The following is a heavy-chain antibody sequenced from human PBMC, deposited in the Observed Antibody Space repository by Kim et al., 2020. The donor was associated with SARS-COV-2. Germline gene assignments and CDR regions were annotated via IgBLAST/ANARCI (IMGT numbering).Heavy chain of an antibody. CDR3: ARHMGENFCSGGSCYMGGPSVYYYGMDV. V-gene: IGHV4-59*08. J-gene: IGHJ6*02. CDR2: IYYSGST. CDR1: GGSISSYY. D-gene: IGHD2-15*01. Sequence: SETLSLTCTVSGGSISSYYWSWIRQPPGKGLEWIGYIYYSGSTNYNPSLKSRVTISVDTSKNQFSLKLSSVTAADMAVYYCARHMGENFCSGGSCYMGGPSVYYYGMDVWGQGTTVTVSS.